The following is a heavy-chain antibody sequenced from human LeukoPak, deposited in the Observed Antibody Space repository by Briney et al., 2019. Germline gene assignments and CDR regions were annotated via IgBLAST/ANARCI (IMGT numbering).Heavy chain of an antibody. V-gene: IGHV5-51*01. Sequence: GESLKISCKGSGYNFANSWIAWVRQMPGKGLEWVGIIHPGNSDIRYSPSFQGQVTISADKSISTAYLQWSSLKASDTAIYYCARAPTGFPNWFDPWGQGTLVTVSS. CDR3: ARAPTGFPNWFDP. J-gene: IGHJ5*02. CDR2: IHPGNSDI. CDR1: GYNFANSW. D-gene: IGHD2-8*02.